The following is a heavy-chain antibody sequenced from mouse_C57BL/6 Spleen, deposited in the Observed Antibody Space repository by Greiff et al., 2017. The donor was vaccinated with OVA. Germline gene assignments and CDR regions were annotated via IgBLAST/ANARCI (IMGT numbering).Heavy chain of an antibody. V-gene: IGHV1-42*01. CDR1: GYSFTGYY. CDR2: INPSTGGT. Sequence: VQLQQSGPELVKPGASVKISCKASGYSFTGYYMNWVKQSPEKSLEWIGEINPSTGGTTYNQKFKAKATLTVDKSSSTAYMQLKSLTSEDSAVYYCARAYYGSSFYCDYWGQGTTLTVSS. CDR3: ARAYYGSSFYCDY. J-gene: IGHJ2*01. D-gene: IGHD1-1*01.